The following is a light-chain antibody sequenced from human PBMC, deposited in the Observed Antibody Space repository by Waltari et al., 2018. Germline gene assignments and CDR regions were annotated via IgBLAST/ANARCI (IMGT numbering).Light chain of an antibody. J-gene: IGLJ1*01. CDR2: EVS. CDR3: GSYTLINTIVV. CDR1: SRDVGGYNY. V-gene: IGLV2-14*01. Sequence: QSALTQPASVSGSPGQSITISCTGTSRDVGGYNYVSWYQQHPGKAPKLIIYEVSNRPSGGSSRFSGSKSGNTASLTISGLQAEDEADYFCGSYTLINTIVVFGTGTKVTVL.